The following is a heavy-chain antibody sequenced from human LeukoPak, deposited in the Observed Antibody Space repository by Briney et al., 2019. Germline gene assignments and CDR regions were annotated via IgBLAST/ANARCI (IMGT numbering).Heavy chain of an antibody. CDR3: ARGGVGAGYDAFDI. CDR1: GYSISSGYY. D-gene: IGHD1-26*01. V-gene: IGHV4-38-2*02. Sequence: PLETLSLTCTVSGYSISSGYYWGWIRPPPGKGLEWIGIIYYSGSTYYNPSLKSRVTISVDTYKNQFFLKLSSVTAADTAVYYCARGGVGAGYDAFDIWGQGTVVTVSS. J-gene: IGHJ3*02. CDR2: IYYSGST.